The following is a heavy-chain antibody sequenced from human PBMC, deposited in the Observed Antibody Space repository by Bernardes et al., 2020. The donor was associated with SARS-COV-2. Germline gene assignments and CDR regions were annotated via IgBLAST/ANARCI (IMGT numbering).Heavy chain of an antibody. Sequence: GGSLILSCAASGFTFSSYSMNWVRQAPGKGLEWVSSISSSSSYIYYADSVKGRFTISRDNAKNSLYLQMNSLRAEDTAVYYCARDRVVGAHTHTVDYWGQGTLVTVSS. CDR2: ISSSSSYI. J-gene: IGHJ4*02. V-gene: IGHV3-21*01. D-gene: IGHD1-26*01. CDR3: ARDRVVGAHTHTVDY. CDR1: GFTFSSYS.